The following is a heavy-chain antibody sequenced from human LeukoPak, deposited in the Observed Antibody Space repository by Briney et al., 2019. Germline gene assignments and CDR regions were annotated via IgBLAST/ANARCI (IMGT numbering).Heavy chain of an antibody. CDR1: GDSISSSSYY. V-gene: IGHV4-39*01. J-gene: IGHJ5*02. CDR3: VVDRVEGFDP. D-gene: IGHD5-24*01. Sequence: PSETLSLTRTVSGDSISSSSYYWGWIRQPPGKGLEWIGSIYYSGSTYYNSSLKSRLTISVDTSKHQFSLKLSSVTAADTAAYYCVVDRVEGFDPWGQGTLVTVSS. CDR2: IYYSGST.